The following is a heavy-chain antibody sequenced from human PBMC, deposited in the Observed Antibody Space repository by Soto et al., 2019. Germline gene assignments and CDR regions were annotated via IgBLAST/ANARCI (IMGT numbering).Heavy chain of an antibody. V-gene: IGHV3-74*01. CDR3: ARERIAEDHGMDX. CDR1: GFTFSSYS. J-gene: IGHJ6*02. CDR2: INSDGTTT. D-gene: IGHD6-13*01. Sequence: GGSLRLSFAASGFTFSSYSMNWVRQAPGKGLVWVSRINSDGTTTNYADSVRVRFTISRDNAKNTVYLQLNSLRGEDTAVYYCARERIAEDHGMDXWGQGTTVTVS.